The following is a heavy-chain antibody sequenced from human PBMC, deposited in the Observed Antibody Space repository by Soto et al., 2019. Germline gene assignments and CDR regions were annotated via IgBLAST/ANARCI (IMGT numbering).Heavy chain of an antibody. J-gene: IGHJ4*02. V-gene: IGHV3-33*01. Sequence: GGSLRLSCAASGFTFSTYGMHWVRQAPGKGLEWVALIWNHGNADSYADFVKGRFSISRDNSKNNVFLQMSSLRAEDTGVYYCERGPRLVGDITSLDYWGQGTLVTVS. CDR2: IWNHGNAD. CDR1: GFTFSTYG. D-gene: IGHD3-10*01. CDR3: ERGPRLVGDITSLDY.